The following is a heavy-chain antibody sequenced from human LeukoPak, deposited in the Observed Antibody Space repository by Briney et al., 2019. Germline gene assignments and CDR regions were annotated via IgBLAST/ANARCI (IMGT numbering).Heavy chain of an antibody. CDR3: ARIGDYYGMDV. CDR1: GYTFTSYG. Sequence: ASVKVSCKASGYTFTSYGISWVRQAPGQGLEWMGWISAYNGNTNYAQKLQGRVTMTRDTSTSTVYMELSSLRSEDTAVYYCARIGDYYGMDVWRQGTTVTVSS. V-gene: IGHV1-18*01. CDR2: ISAYNGNT. J-gene: IGHJ6*02.